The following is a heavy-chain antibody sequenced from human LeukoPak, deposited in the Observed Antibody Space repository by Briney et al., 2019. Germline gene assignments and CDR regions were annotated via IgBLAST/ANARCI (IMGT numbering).Heavy chain of an antibody. J-gene: IGHJ4*02. CDR2: ISAYNGNT. CDR1: RYTFTSHG. CDR3: ARERDTANDY. Sequence: ASVKVSCKASRYTFTSHGISWVRQAPGQGLERMGWISAYNGNTNYAQKLQGRVTMTTDTSTSTAYMELRSLRSDDTAVYYCARERDTANDYWGQGTLVTVSS. D-gene: IGHD5-18*01. V-gene: IGHV1-18*01.